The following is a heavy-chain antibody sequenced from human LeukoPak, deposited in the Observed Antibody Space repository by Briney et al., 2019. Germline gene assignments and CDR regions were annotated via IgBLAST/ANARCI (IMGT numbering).Heavy chain of an antibody. CDR3: ARDALAKGTVRTCVY. CDR1: GYTFTGYY. V-gene: IGHV1-2*02. D-gene: IGHD1-7*01. Sequence: ASVKVSCKASGYTFTGYYMRWVRQAPGQGLEWMGWINPNSGGTNYAQKFQGRVTMTRDTSISTAYMELSRLRSGDTAVYYCARDALAKGTVRTCVYWGQGTLVTVSS. J-gene: IGHJ4*02. CDR2: INPNSGGT.